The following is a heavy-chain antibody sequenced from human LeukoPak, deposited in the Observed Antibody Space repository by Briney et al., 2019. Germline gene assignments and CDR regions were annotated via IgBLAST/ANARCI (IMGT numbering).Heavy chain of an antibody. J-gene: IGHJ3*02. CDR2: INPSGGTT. CDR3: ASLATIGSDSFDI. Sequence: ASVKVSCKASGYSFTTFYMHWVRQAPGQGLEWIGIINPSGGTTSQAQKFQGRVTMTRDTSASTVYMELSSLRSEDTAVYYCASLATIGSDSFDIWGQGTMVTVSS. V-gene: IGHV1-46*01. D-gene: IGHD2-2*03. CDR1: GYSFTTFY.